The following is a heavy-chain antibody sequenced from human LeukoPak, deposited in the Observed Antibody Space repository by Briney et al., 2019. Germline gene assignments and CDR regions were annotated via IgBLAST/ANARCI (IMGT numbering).Heavy chain of an antibody. CDR3: ARGGVVTISY. D-gene: IGHD3-3*01. CDR2: IKQDGSER. CDR1: GFSFSIYS. Sequence: GGSLRLSCAASGFSFSIYSMSWVRQAPGKGLEWVANIKQDGSERYYVDSVKGRFTISRDNAKNSLYLPMNGLRAEDTAVYYCARGGVVTISYWGQGTLVTVSS. V-gene: IGHV3-7*05. J-gene: IGHJ4*02.